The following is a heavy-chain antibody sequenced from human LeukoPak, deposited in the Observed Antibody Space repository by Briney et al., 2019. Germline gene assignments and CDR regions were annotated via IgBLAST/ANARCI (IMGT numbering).Heavy chain of an antibody. V-gene: IGHV1-2*02. CDR2: INPNSGGT. CDR3: ARGRITMVRGVIQTTFDY. J-gene: IGHJ4*02. CDR1: GYTFTGYY. D-gene: IGHD3-10*01. Sequence: ASVKVSCKASGYTFTGYYMHWVRQAPGQGLEWMGWINPNSGGTNYAQKFQGRVTMTRDTSISTAYMELSRLRSDDTAVYYCARGRITMVRGVIQTTFDYWGQGTLVTVSS.